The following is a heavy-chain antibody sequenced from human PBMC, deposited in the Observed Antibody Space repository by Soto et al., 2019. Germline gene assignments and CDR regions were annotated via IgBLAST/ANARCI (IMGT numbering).Heavy chain of an antibody. V-gene: IGHV1-18*04. J-gene: IGHJ6*02. D-gene: IGHD3-22*01. CDR2: ISAYDGNT. CDR1: GYTFTSYG. CDR3: ARGGYYDSSGSRNYYYYGMNV. Sequence: QAQLVQSGAEVKKPGASVKVSCKASGYTFTSYGINWVRQAPGQGLEWLGWISAYDGNTKYAQSVQDRVSMTTDTSTKTAYMELRSLRSDDTAMYYCARGGYYDSSGSRNYYYYGMNVWGQGTTVSVSS.